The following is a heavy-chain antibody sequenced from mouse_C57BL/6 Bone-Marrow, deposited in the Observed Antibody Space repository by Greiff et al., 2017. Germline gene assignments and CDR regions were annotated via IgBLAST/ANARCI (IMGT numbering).Heavy chain of an antibody. CDR2: ISDGGSYT. D-gene: IGHD2-10*01. CDR3: ARPSYYLYAMDY. J-gene: IGHJ4*01. V-gene: IGHV5-4*01. Sequence: EVQVVESGGGLVKPGGSLKLSCAASGFTFSSYAMSWVRQTPEKRLEWVATISDGGSYTYYPDNVKGRFTISRDNAKNNLYLQMSHLKSEDTAMYYCARPSYYLYAMDYWGQGTSVTVSS. CDR1: GFTFSSYA.